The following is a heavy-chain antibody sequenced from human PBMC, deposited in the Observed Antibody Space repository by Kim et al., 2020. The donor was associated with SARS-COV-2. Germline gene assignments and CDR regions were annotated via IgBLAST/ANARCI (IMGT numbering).Heavy chain of an antibody. D-gene: IGHD3-10*01. V-gene: IGHV4-38-2*02. J-gene: IGHJ6*02. CDR1: GYSISSGYY. Sequence: SETLSLTCTVSGYSISSGYYWGWIRQPPGKGLEWIGSIYHSGSTYYNPSLKSRVTISVDTSKNQFSLKLSSVTAADTAVYYCARVFASGSYLFSRDYGMDVWGQGTTVTVSS. CDR3: ARVFASGSYLFSRDYGMDV. CDR2: IYHSGST.